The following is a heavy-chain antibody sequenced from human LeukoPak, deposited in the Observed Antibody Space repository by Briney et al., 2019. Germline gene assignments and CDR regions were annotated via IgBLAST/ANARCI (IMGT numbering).Heavy chain of an antibody. D-gene: IGHD6-13*01. CDR3: AKMYSSSWPYYFDY. CDR2: ISYDGSNK. J-gene: IGHJ4*02. CDR1: GFTFSSYG. Sequence: GGSLRLSCAASGFTFSSYGMHWVRQAPGKGLEWVAVISYDGSNKYYADSVKGRFTISRDNSKNTLYLQMNSLRAEDTAVYYCAKMYSSSWPYYFDYWGQGTLVTVSS. V-gene: IGHV3-30*18.